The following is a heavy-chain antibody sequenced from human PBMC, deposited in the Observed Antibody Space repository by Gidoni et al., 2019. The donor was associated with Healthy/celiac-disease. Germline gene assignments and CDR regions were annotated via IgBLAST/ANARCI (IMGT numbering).Heavy chain of an antibody. CDR3: ARGLRWD. Sequence: QVQLVESGGGVVQPGRSLRLSCAASGFTFSSYAMHWVRQAPGKGLEWVAVISYDGSNKYYADSVKGRFTISRDNSKNTLYLQMNSLRAEDTAVYYCARGLRWDWGQGTLVTVSS. V-gene: IGHV3-30-3*01. CDR2: ISYDGSNK. CDR1: GFTFSSYA. D-gene: IGHD2-21*01. J-gene: IGHJ4*02.